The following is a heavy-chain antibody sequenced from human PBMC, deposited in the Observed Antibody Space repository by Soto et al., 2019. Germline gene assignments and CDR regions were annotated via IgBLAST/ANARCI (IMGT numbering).Heavy chain of an antibody. J-gene: IGHJ4*02. CDR1: GVSISSSSYY. V-gene: IGHV4-39*01. D-gene: IGHD6-19*01. CDR2: IYYSGST. Sequence: SETLSLTCTVSGVSISSSSYYWGWIRQPPGKGLEWIGSIYYSGSTYYNPSLKSRVTISVDTSKNQFSLKLSSVTAADTAVYYCARGYSSGWYPFDYWGQGTLVTVSS. CDR3: ARGYSSGWYPFDY.